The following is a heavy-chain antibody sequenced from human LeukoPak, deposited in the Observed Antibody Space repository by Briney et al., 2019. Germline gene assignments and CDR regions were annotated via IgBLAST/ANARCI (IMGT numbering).Heavy chain of an antibody. V-gene: IGHV4-34*01. CDR1: GGSFSGYY. CDR2: INHSGST. J-gene: IGHJ2*01. CDR3: ARKRYFDL. Sequence: MTSETLSLTCAVYGGSFSGYYWSWIRQPPGKGLEWIGEINHSGSTNYNPSLKSRVTISVDTSKNQFSLKLSSVTAADTAVYYCARKRYFDLWGRGTLVTVSS.